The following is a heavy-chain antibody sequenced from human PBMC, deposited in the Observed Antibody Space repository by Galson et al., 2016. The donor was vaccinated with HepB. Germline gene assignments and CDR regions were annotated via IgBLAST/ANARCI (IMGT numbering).Heavy chain of an antibody. CDR1: GFTFSMYA. D-gene: IGHD3-3*01. CDR3: ARGRYYDFWSGYYAGIDY. Sequence: SLRLSCAASGFTFSMYAMHCVRQAPGKGLEWVAVISYDGTNQYYADSVKGRFTISRDDSKNTVYLQMNSLRTEDTAVYYCARGRYYDFWSGYYAGIDYWCQGTLVTVSS. V-gene: IGHV3-30-3*01. J-gene: IGHJ4*02. CDR2: ISYDGTNQ.